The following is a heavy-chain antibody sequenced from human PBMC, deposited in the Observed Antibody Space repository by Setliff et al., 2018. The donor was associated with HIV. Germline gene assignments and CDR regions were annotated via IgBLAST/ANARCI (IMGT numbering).Heavy chain of an antibody. Sequence: ASVKVSCKASGYTFTASYIHWVRQAPGQGLEWVGRINPSSGATKCAPKFQGRITMTTDTSITTAYMELTSLRSDDTAIYYCARVPSGAAGLVRAGFYFWGQGTLVTVSS. D-gene: IGHD6-25*01. J-gene: IGHJ4*01. CDR3: ARVPSGAAGLVRAGFYF. V-gene: IGHV1-2*06. CDR1: GYTFTASY. CDR2: INPSSGAT.